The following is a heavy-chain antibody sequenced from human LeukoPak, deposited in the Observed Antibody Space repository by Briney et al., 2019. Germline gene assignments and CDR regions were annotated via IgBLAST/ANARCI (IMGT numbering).Heavy chain of an antibody. Sequence: GSLRLSCAAPGFTFSNCEMNWVRQAPGKGLEWVSYISSSGSTVYYADSLKGRFTISRDNAKNSLFLQMNSLRAEDAAVYYCAREGGSNLLSSDTFDVWGQGTMVTVSS. CDR3: AREGGSNLLSSDTFDV. CDR1: GFTFSNCE. D-gene: IGHD2-15*01. V-gene: IGHV3-48*03. J-gene: IGHJ3*01. CDR2: ISSSGSTV.